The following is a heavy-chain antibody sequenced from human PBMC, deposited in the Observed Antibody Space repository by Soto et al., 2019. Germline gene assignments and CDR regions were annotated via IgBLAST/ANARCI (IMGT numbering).Heavy chain of an antibody. V-gene: IGHV5-51*01. J-gene: IGHJ4*01. CDR1: GYSFPTYW. CDR2: IYPADSDT. CDR3: AIVLYNSGHFVYFDY. D-gene: IGHD6-25*01. Sequence: PGESLKISCKGSGYSFPTYWIGWVRQMPGKGLEWMAIIYPADSDTRYSPSFQGQVTISVDKSISTAYLQWSSLKASDTAIYYCAIVLYNSGHFVYFDYRGQGTLVTVSA.